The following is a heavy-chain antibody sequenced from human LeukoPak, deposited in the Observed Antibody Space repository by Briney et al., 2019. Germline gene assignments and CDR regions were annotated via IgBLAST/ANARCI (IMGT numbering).Heavy chain of an antibody. CDR1: GGSIGSYY. V-gene: IGHV4-59*01. J-gene: IGHJ5*02. CDR2: IYYSRST. D-gene: IGHD3-10*01. CDR3: ARDRTTLITMATYNWFDP. Sequence: PSETLSLTCTVSGGSIGSYYWSWIRQPPGKGLEWIGYIYYSRSTNYNPSLKSRVTISVDTSKNQFSLKLSSVTAADTAVYYCARDRTTLITMATYNWFDPWGQGTLVTVSS.